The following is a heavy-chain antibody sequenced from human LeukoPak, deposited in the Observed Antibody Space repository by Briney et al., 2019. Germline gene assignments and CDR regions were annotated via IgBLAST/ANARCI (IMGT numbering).Heavy chain of an antibody. V-gene: IGHV4-61*01. CDR3: ARDGAGMTGTGLDY. CDR1: NGSINLVSYY. D-gene: IGHD3-9*01. Sequence: KTSETLSLTCTVSNGSINLVSYYWRWIRQPPGKGLEWLGYIHYTGNTIYNPSLKSRVTISMDTAKNQFSLKVSSVTAADTAVYYCARDGAGMTGTGLDYWGQGILATVSS. J-gene: IGHJ4*02. CDR2: IHYTGNT.